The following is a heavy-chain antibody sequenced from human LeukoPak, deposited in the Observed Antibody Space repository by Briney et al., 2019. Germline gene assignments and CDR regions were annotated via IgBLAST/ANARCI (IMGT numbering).Heavy chain of an antibody. V-gene: IGHV4-59*08. J-gene: IGHJ4*01. CDR3: ATIAVAGHFDY. CDR2: IYYSGST. Sequence: SETLSLTCTVSGGSISSYYWSWIRQPPGKGLEWIGYIYYSGSTNYNPSLKSRVTISLDTSKNQFSLKLSSVTAADTAVYYCATIAVAGHFDYWGQGTLVTVSS. CDR1: GGSISSYY. D-gene: IGHD6-19*01.